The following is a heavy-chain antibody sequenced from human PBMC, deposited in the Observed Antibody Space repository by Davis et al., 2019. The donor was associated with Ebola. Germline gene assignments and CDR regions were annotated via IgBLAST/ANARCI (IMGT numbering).Heavy chain of an antibody. Sequence: PGGSLRLSCAVYGGSFSTYYWSWIRQSPGKGLEWIGQIHHGGRTSYNPSLKSRVTLSVDTSKNQFSLQLTSLTAADTAMYFCARDQRHSYGRRFDPWGQGIQVTVSS. CDR2: IHHGGRT. V-gene: IGHV4-34*01. CDR3: ARDQRHSYGRRFDP. CDR1: GGSFSTYY. D-gene: IGHD5-18*01. J-gene: IGHJ5*02.